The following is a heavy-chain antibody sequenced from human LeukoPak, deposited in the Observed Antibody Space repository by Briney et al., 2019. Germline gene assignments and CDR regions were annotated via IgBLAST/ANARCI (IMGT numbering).Heavy chain of an antibody. J-gene: IGHJ4*02. CDR3: AKAPYDSSGYYPFDY. CDR2: ISGSGGST. D-gene: IGHD3-22*01. V-gene: IGHV3-23*01. Sequence: GGSLRLSCAASGFTFSDYYMSWVRQAPGKGLEWVSAISGSGGSTYYADSVKGRFTISRDNSKNTLYLQMNSLRAEDTAVYYCAKAPYDSSGYYPFDYWGQGTLVTVSS. CDR1: GFTFSDYY.